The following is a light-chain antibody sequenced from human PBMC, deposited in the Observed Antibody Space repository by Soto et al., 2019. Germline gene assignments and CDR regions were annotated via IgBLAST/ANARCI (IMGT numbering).Light chain of an antibody. V-gene: IGLV1-44*01. CDR1: SSNIGSNT. CDR3: AGWDESLNGREV. J-gene: IGLJ2*01. Sequence: QAVVTQPPSASGTPGQRVTISCSGSSSNIGSNTVNWYQQLPGTAPKLLIYSNNQRPSGVPDRFSGSKSGTSASLAISGLKAEEEADYYCAGWDESLNGREVFGGGTKLTVL. CDR2: SNN.